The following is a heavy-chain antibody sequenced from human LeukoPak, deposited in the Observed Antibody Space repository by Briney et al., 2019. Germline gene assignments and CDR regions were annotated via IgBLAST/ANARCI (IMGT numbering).Heavy chain of an antibody. CDR1: GGTFSGYA. CDR2: IIPIFGTA. D-gene: IGHD1-14*01. J-gene: IGHJ1*01. Sequence: GASVKVSCKASGGTFSGYAISWVRQSPGQGLEWMGGIIPIFGTANYAQKFQGRVTITADESTSTAYMELSSLRSEDTAVYYCARDSSEFRNLIPHWGQGTLVTVSS. CDR3: ARDSSEFRNLIPH. V-gene: IGHV1-69*13.